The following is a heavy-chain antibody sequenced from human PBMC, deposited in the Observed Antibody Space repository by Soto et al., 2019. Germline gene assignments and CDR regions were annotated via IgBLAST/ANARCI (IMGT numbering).Heavy chain of an antibody. J-gene: IGHJ5*02. CDR3: AKIEMGWFAH. V-gene: IGHV3-23*01. Sequence: GGSLRLSCTGSGFSFFSYAMSWVRQAPGKGLEWVSTISGSGGHTYYADSVKGRFVVSRDNDKNTVYMHMSSLTGEDTAVYFCAKIEMGWFAHWGQGTQVTVS. D-gene: IGHD2-8*01. CDR2: ISGSGGHT. CDR1: GFSFFSYA.